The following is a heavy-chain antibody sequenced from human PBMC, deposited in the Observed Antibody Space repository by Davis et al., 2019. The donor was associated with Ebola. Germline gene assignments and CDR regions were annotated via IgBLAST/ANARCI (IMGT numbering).Heavy chain of an antibody. Sequence: ASVKVSYKASGYTFTSYGISWVRQAPGQGLEWMGWISAYNGNTNYAQKLQGRVTMTTDTSTSTAYMELRSLRSDDTAVYYCASFRHCSSTSCYPYYFDYWGQGTLVTVSS. D-gene: IGHD2-2*01. V-gene: IGHV1-18*01. CDR2: ISAYNGNT. CDR1: GYTFTSYG. CDR3: ASFRHCSSTSCYPYYFDY. J-gene: IGHJ4*02.